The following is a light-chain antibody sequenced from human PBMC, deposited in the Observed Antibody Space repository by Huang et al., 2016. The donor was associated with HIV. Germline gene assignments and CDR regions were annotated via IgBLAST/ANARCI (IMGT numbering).Light chain of an antibody. J-gene: IGKJ4*01. Sequence: NQTPLSLSVTPGQPPSIFCRSSQSLLHIYGKTYLYWYVQKAGRSPQLLSYEVSNRFPGVPDRVSGSGSGTSFTLKISRVEADDVGVYYCMQGIHLSSPFGGGTKIEI. CDR1: QSLLHIYGKTY. CDR3: MQGIHLSSP. V-gene: IGKV2-29*02. CDR2: EVS.